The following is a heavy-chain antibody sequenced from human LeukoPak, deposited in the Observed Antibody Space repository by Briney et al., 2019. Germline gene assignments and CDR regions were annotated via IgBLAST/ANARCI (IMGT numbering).Heavy chain of an antibody. CDR3: VKDRTREGNRLFEH. Sequence: GGSLRLSCAVSGFTLSRYWMHWVRQAPGKGLVWVSRINTDGTSTNYADSVKGRFTISRDNAKNTLYLQMNSLRDEDTAVYYCVKDRTREGNRLFEHWGQGTLVTVSS. V-gene: IGHV3-74*01. J-gene: IGHJ4*02. D-gene: IGHD1-1*01. CDR2: INTDGTST. CDR1: GFTLSRYW.